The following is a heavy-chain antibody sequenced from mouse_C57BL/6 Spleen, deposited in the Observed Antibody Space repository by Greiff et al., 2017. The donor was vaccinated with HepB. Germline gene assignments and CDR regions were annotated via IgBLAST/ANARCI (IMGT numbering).Heavy chain of an antibody. D-gene: IGHD1-1*01. CDR2: IDPENGDT. Sequence: EVKLMESGAELVRPGASVKLSCTASGFNIKDDYMHWVKQRPEQGLEWIGWIDPENGDTEYASKFQGKATITADTSSNTAYLQLSSLTSEDTAVYYCTYAAGSPWYFDVWGTGTTVTVSS. V-gene: IGHV14-4*01. J-gene: IGHJ1*03. CDR1: GFNIKDDY. CDR3: TYAAGSPWYFDV.